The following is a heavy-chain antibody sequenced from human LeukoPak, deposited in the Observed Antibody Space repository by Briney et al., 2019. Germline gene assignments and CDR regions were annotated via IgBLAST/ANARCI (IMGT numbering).Heavy chain of an antibody. CDR2: IYYSGST. CDR3: ARGRGSFDF. D-gene: IGHD5-12*01. Sequence: PSETLSLTCTVSGGSISSYYWSWIRQPPGKGLECIGYIYYSGSTNYNPSHKSRLTILVDTSKNQYSLKVTSVTAADTAVYYCARGRGSFDFWGQGTLVTVSS. J-gene: IGHJ4*02. V-gene: IGHV4-59*01. CDR1: GGSISSYY.